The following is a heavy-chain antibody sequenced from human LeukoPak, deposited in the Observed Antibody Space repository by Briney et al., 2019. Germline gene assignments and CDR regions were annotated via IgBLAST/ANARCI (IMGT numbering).Heavy chain of an antibody. CDR1: GGSISSSSYY. V-gene: IGHV4-39*07. D-gene: IGHD3-22*01. CDR3: ARGYAYYFDY. CDR2: IYYSGRT. Sequence: SETLSFTSTVSGGSISSSSYYWGWKRQPPGKGLEWIGSIYYSGRTYYNPSLKSRVTISVDTSKNQFSLKLSSVTAADTAVYYCARGYAYYFDYWGQGTLVTVSS. J-gene: IGHJ4*02.